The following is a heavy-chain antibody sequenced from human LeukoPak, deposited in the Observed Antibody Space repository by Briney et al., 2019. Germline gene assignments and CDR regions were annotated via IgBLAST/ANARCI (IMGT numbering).Heavy chain of an antibody. Sequence: PSETLSLTCTVSGGSISSSSCYWGWIRQPPGKGLEWIGSIYYSGDTYDNPSLKSRVTISVDTSKNQFSLKLSSVTAADTAVYHCARHTSHGSSWDEYYFDYWGQGTLVTVSS. CDR1: GGSISSSSCY. V-gene: IGHV4-39*01. D-gene: IGHD6-13*01. CDR3: ARHTSHGSSWDEYYFDY. CDR2: IYYSGDT. J-gene: IGHJ4*02.